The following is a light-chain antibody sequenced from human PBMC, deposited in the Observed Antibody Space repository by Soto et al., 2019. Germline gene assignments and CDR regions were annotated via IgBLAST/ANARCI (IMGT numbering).Light chain of an antibody. CDR2: GPP. V-gene: IGKV3-20*01. Sequence: ELGLTQSPGTLSLSPGERATLSCRASQSVSSSYLAWYQQKPGQAPRLLIYGPPSRATAIPDRFRGSGSGTDFTLTISRLEPEDFAVYYCQEYGSSPLLTFGGGTKVLIK. CDR3: QEYGSSPLLT. J-gene: IGKJ4*01. CDR1: QSVSSSY.